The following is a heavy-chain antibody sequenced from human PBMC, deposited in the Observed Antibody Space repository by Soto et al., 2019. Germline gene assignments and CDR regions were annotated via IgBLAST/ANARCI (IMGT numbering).Heavy chain of an antibody. CDR3: ASHFTGVLMLGNSPPGGDNCGWDV. CDR2: IIPIVDIP. Sequence: QVQLVQSGAEVKKPGSSVKVSCKASGGTFSRYTFTWVRQAPGQGLEWMGRIIPIVDIPNYAQKFQGRVTITADKSTSTAYMELRRLTSDDTAVYYCASHFTGVLMLGNSPPGGDNCGWDVWGQGTTVSVS. D-gene: IGHD2-8*01. V-gene: IGHV1-69*02. J-gene: IGHJ6*02. CDR1: GGTFSRYT.